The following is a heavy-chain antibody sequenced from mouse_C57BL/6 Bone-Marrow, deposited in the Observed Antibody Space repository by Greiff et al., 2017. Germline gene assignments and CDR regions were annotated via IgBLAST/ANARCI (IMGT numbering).Heavy chain of an antibody. Sequence: QVQLQQSGAELVKPGASVKLSCKASGYTLTSYWMQWVKQRPGQGLEWIGEIDPSDSYTNYNQKFKGKATLTVDTSSSTAYMQLSSLTSEDSAVYYCASLGTTVVPYYFDYWGQGTTLTVSS. V-gene: IGHV1-50*01. CDR3: ASLGTTVVPYYFDY. CDR2: IDPSDSYT. CDR1: GYTLTSYW. J-gene: IGHJ2*01. D-gene: IGHD1-1*01.